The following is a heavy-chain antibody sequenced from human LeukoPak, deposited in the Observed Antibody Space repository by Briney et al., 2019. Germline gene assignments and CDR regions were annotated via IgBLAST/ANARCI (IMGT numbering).Heavy chain of an antibody. D-gene: IGHD6-6*01. J-gene: IGHJ6*02. CDR1: GGSISSGGYY. CDR2: IYYSGST. CDR3: ARWGFDSSSSYYYYGMDV. Sequence: PSQTLSLTCTVSGGSISSGGYYWSWIRQHPGKGLEWIGYIYYSGSTYYNPSLKSRVTISVDTSKNQFSLKLSSVTAADTAVYYCARWGFDSSSSYYYYGMDVWGQGTTVTVSS. V-gene: IGHV4-31*03.